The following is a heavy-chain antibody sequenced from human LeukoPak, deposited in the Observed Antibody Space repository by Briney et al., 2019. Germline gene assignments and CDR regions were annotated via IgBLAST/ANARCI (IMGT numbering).Heavy chain of an antibody. D-gene: IGHD4-23*01. CDR2: IYTSGST. V-gene: IGHV4-4*07. Sequence: PSETLSLTCTVSGGSISSYYWSWIRQPAGKGLEWIGRIYTSGSTNYNPSLKSRVTMSVDTSKNQFSLKLSSVTAADTAVYYCARGRGAKIWTIPTPTVVTFDYWGQGTLVTVSS. CDR3: ARGRGAKIWTIPTPTVVTFDY. CDR1: GGSISSYY. J-gene: IGHJ4*02.